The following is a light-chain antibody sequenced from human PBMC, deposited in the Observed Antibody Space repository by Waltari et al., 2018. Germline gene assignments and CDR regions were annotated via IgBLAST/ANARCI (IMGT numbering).Light chain of an antibody. J-gene: IGKJ1*01. Sequence: AIRMTQSPSSLSASTGDRVTITCRASQAISSYLAWYQQKPGKAPKFLIYATSTLQSVVPSRFSDSGVGTEFTLTINCLQSEDFATYYCQQYYNYPWTFGQGTKVEIK. CDR3: QQYYNYPWT. V-gene: IGKV1-8*01. CDR1: QAISSY. CDR2: ATS.